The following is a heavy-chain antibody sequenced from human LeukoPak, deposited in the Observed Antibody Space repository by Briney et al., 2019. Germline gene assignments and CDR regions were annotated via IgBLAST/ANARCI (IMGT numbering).Heavy chain of an antibody. CDR3: ARAMSVSYYAIDY. V-gene: IGHV3-23*01. CDR1: GFTFSSYA. Sequence: GESLKISCAASGFTFSSYAMSWVRQAPGKGLEWVSAISGSGGSTYYADSVKGRFTISRDNSKNTLYLQMNSLRAEDTAVYYCARAMSVSYYAIDYWGQGTLVTVSS. J-gene: IGHJ4*02. CDR2: ISGSGGST. D-gene: IGHD1-26*01.